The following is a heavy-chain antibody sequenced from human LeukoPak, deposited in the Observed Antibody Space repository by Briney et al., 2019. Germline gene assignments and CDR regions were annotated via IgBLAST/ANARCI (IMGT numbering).Heavy chain of an antibody. CDR2: IYYSGST. Sequence: TPSETLSLTCTVSGGSISSSSYYWGWIRQPPGKGLEWIGSIYYSGSTYYNPSLKSRVTISVDTSKNQFSLKLCSVTAVDTAVYHCARAIVGADLYYYYYMDVWGKGTTVTVSS. D-gene: IGHD1-26*01. V-gene: IGHV4-39*07. CDR1: GGSISSSSYY. CDR3: ARAIVGADLYYYYYMDV. J-gene: IGHJ6*03.